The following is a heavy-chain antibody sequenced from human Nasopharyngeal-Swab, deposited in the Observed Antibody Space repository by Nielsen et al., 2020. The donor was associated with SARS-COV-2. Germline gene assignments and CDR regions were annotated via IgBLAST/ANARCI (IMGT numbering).Heavy chain of an antibody. J-gene: IGHJ6*02. D-gene: IGHD3-3*01. Sequence: LSLTCAASGFSFDDYDMHWVRHPPGKGLEWVSRISWNSGNKHYADSVKGRFTISRDNAKNSLYLQMNSLRAEDTAVYYCARDGLDYDFWSAYFMDVWGQGTTVTVSS. CDR1: GFSFDDYD. CDR2: ISWNSGNK. CDR3: ARDGLDYDFWSAYFMDV. V-gene: IGHV3-9*01.